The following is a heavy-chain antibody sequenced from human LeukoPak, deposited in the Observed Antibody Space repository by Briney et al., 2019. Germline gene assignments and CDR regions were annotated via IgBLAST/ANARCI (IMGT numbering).Heavy chain of an antibody. D-gene: IGHD3-9*01. CDR2: ISAYNGNT. J-gene: IGHJ4*02. CDR3: ARDLLQYFDWLTMAGY. CDR1: GYTFTSYA. V-gene: IGHV1-18*01. Sequence: ASVKVSCKASGYTFTSYAMHWVRQAPGQRLEWMGWISAYNGNTKYAQRLQGRVTMTTDTSTTTAYVELRSLRSDDTAVYYCARDLLQYFDWLTMAGYWGQGTLVSVSS.